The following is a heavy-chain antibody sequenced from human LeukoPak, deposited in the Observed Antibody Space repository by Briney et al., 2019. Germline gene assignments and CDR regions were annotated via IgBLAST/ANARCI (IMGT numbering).Heavy chain of an antibody. D-gene: IGHD3-10*01. CDR3: ARDLTDHYYGRDYYYYMDV. CDR2: IIPIFGTA. CDR1: GGTFSNYA. Sequence: SVKVSCKASGGTFSNYAISWVRQAPGQGLEWMGGIIPIFGTANYAQKFRGRVTITADESTSTAYMELSSLRSEDTAVYYCARDLTDHYYGRDYYYYMDVWGKGTTVTISS. V-gene: IGHV1-69*13. J-gene: IGHJ6*03.